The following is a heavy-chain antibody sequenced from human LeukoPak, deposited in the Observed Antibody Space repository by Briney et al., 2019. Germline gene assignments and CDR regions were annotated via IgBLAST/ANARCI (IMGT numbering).Heavy chain of an antibody. J-gene: IGHJ6*02. CDR2: IYCSGST. Sequence: SETLSLTCTVSGGSISSYYWSWIRQPPGKGLEWIGYIYCSGSTNYNPSLKSRVTISVDTSKNQFSLKLSSVTAADTAVYYCARSQGYYYYGMDVWGQGTTVTVSS. V-gene: IGHV4-59*08. CDR3: ARSQGYYYYGMDV. CDR1: GGSISSYY.